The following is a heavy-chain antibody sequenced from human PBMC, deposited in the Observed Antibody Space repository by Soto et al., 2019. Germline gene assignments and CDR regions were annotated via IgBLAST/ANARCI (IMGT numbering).Heavy chain of an antibody. CDR1: GFTFSSYA. CDR3: ARGCRRTGTPRPYYYYGMDV. D-gene: IGHD1-7*01. Sequence: QVQLVESGGGVVQPGRFLRLSCAASGFTFSSYAMHWVRQAPGKGLEWVAVISYDGSNKYYADSVKGRFTISRDNSKNTLYLQMNSLRAEDTAVYYCARGCRRTGTPRPYYYYGMDVWGQGTTVTVSS. J-gene: IGHJ6*02. V-gene: IGHV3-30-3*01. CDR2: ISYDGSNK.